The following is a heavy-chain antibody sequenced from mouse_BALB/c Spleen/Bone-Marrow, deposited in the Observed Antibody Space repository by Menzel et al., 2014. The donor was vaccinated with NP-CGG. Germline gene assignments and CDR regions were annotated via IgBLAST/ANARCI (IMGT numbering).Heavy chain of an antibody. CDR1: GFDFSRYW. Sequence: EVQGVESGGGLVQPGGSLKLSCAASGFDFSRYWMSWVRQAPGKGLEWIGEINPDSNTINYTPSLKDKFIISRDNAKNTLYLQMSKVRSEDTALYYCARLNYYGNLFVWGAGTTVPVSS. D-gene: IGHD1-1*01. CDR3: ARLNYYGNLFV. V-gene: IGHV4-1*02. CDR2: INPDSNTI. J-gene: IGHJ1*01.